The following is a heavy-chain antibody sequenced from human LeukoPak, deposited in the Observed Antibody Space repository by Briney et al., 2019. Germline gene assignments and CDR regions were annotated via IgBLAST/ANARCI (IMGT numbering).Heavy chain of an antibody. D-gene: IGHD4-17*01. CDR1: GGSISSSSYY. J-gene: IGHJ4*02. Sequence: SETLSLTCTVSGGSISSSSYYWGWIRQPPGKGLEWIGSIYYSGSTNYNPSLKSRVTISVDTSKNQFSLKLSSVTAADTAVYYCARDSRWGTVKSLVWGQGTLVTVSS. CDR3: ARDSRWGTVKSLV. V-gene: IGHV4-39*07. CDR2: IYYSGST.